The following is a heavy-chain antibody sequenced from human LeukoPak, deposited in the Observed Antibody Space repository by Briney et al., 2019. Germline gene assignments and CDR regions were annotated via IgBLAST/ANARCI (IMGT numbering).Heavy chain of an antibody. CDR1: GDSVSSNSAS. V-gene: IGHV6-1*01. Sequence: SQTLSLTCAISGDSVSSNSASWTWIRQSPSRGLEWLGRTYYRSEWYSDYAVSVRSRITINSDTSNNQFPLHLNSVAPEDTAVYYCARGTSRAFNYWGQGTLVTVSS. CDR3: ARGTSRAFNY. CDR2: TYYRSEWYS. J-gene: IGHJ4*02. D-gene: IGHD3-3*02.